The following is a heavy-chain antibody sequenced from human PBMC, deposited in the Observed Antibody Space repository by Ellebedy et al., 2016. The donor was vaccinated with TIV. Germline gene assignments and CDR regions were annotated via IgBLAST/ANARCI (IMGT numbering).Heavy chain of an antibody. V-gene: IGHV3-74*01. CDR1: GFTFPSYY. CDR2: ANNDGASV. D-gene: IGHD1-7*01. J-gene: IGHJ4*02. CDR3: ARESWNYARDFDV. Sequence: GGSLRLXCAASGFTFPSYYMHWVRQVPGKGLVWVSRANNDGASVVYADSVRGRFTISRDNPRNTLYLQMNSLRAEDTAVYYCARESWNYARDFDVWGQGTLVAVSS.